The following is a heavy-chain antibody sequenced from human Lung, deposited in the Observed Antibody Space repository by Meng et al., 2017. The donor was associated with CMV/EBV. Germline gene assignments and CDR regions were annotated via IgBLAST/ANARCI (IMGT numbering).Heavy chain of an antibody. CDR2: INAYNGDT. CDR1: GYTLTTFG. Sequence: QVQRVQSGAEVKKPGASVEVSCKASGYTLTTFGITWVRQAPGQGLEWMGWINAYNGDTNYAQTLQGRVTMTTDTSTSTAYMELRSLRSDDTAVYFCARGRRNEPLFDYWGQGTLVTVSS. J-gene: IGHJ4*02. V-gene: IGHV1-18*01. D-gene: IGHD1-14*01. CDR3: ARGRRNEPLFDY.